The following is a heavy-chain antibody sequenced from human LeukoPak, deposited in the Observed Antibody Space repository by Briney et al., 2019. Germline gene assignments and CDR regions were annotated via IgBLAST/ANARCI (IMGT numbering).Heavy chain of an antibody. D-gene: IGHD2-8*01. CDR2: ISGGGGST. V-gene: IGHV3-23*01. CDR3: AKDMGYFTGMDV. J-gene: IGHJ6*02. Sequence: GGSLRLSCAASGFTFTSYSMNWVRRAPGKGLEWVSTISGGGGSTYYADSVRGRFTISRDNSKNTLYLQMNSLRAEDTAVYYCAKDMGYFTGMDVWGQGTTVTVSS. CDR1: GFTFTSYS.